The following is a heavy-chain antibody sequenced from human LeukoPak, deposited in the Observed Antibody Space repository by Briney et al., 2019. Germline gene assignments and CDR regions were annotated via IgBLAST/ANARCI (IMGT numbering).Heavy chain of an antibody. J-gene: IGHJ3*02. CDR2: INYSGST. CDR1: GGSISSYY. D-gene: IGHD2-21*02. V-gene: IGHV4-59*01. CDR3: ARLTALAI. Sequence: KPSETLSLTCAVSGGSISSYYWSWIRQPPGKGLEWIGYINYSGSTNYNPSLKSRVTISVDTSKNQFSLKLSSVTTADTAVYYCARLTALAIWGQGTMVTVSS.